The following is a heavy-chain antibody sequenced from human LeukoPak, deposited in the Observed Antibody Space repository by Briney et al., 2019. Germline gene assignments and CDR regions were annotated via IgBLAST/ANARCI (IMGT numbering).Heavy chain of an antibody. D-gene: IGHD2-2*03. CDR1: GFTFSSYW. V-gene: IGHV3-7*01. CDR2: IKQDGSEK. CDR3: ARVNGYCSSTSCRHEFDY. Sequence: GGSLRLSCAASGFTFSSYWMSWVRQAPGKGLEWVANIKQDGSEKYYVDSVKGRFTISRDNAKNSLYLQMNSLRAEDTAVYCCARVNGYCSSTSCRHEFDYWGQGTLVTVSS. J-gene: IGHJ4*02.